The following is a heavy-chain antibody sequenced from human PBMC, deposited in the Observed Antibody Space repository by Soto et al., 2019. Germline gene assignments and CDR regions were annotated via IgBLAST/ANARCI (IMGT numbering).Heavy chain of an antibody. CDR3: ARDLQGTISRAHVFEAFDI. V-gene: IGHV3-11*01. J-gene: IGHJ3*02. D-gene: IGHD5-12*01. CDR2: ISSSGRNI. CDR1: GFTFSDYY. Sequence: QVQMVESGGGLVKPGGSLRLACAASGFTFSDYYMSWIRQAPGKGLEWVSYISSSGRNIYYTDAVKGRFTISRDNTKNLLYLQMSSLRVEDTAVYYCARDLQGTISRAHVFEAFDIWGHGTTVTVSS.